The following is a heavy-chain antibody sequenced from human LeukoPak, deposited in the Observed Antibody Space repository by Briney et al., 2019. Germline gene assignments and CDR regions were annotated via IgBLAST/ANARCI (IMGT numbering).Heavy chain of an antibody. J-gene: IGHJ3*01. CDR1: GGFISSGGYY. CDR2: VHHSGIT. V-gene: IGHV4-39*01. Sequence: SETLSLTCVVSGGFISSGGYYWGWIRHPPEKGLEWIGSVHHSGITYYNTSLKSRVTISVDKSKNQFSLELTSVTAADTAVYYCARNPPNHYDSSGRMGAFDVWGQGTMVTVSS. CDR3: ARNPPNHYDSSGRMGAFDV. D-gene: IGHD3-22*01.